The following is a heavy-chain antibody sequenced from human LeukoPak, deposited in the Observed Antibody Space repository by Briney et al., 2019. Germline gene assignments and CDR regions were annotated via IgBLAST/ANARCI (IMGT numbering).Heavy chain of an antibody. CDR3: ARGGYEARSYYSDY. D-gene: IGHD5-12*01. CDR1: GGSISSYY. V-gene: IGHV4-59*01. J-gene: IGHJ4*02. CDR2: IYYSGST. Sequence: SETLSLTCTVSGGSISSYYWSWIRQPPGKGLEWIGYIYYSGSTDHNPSLKSRVTISVETSKKQFSLRLSPVTAADTAVYYCARGGYEARSYYSDYWGQGTLVTVSS.